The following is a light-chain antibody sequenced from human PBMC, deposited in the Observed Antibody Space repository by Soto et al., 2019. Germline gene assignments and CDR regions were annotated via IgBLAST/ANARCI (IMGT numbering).Light chain of an antibody. V-gene: IGLV2-14*01. CDR1: SSDVGNYKY. CDR2: EVS. Sequence: QSGLTQPASVSGSPGQSITISCTGTSSDVGNYKYVSWYQQHPGKAPKLMIYEVSNRPSGVSNRFSGSKSGNTASLTISGLQAEDETDYYCFSYTSSGTYGFGTGAKV. CDR3: FSYTSSGTYG. J-gene: IGLJ1*01.